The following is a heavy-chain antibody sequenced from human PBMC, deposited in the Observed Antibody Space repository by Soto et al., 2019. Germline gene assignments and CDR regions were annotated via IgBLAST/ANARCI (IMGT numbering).Heavy chain of an antibody. CDR2: NIPISTTT. V-gene: IGHV1-69*06. CDR3: ARVAGYYYAMDV. J-gene: IGHJ6*02. Sequence: QVQLVQSGAEVKKPGFSVKVSCKASGGTFSSYAITWVRQAPGQGLEWMGGNIPISTTTDYAQKFQGRVTITADKSTSTAFLELSRLTSEDTAVYYCARVAGYYYAMDVWGQGTTVTVSS. CDR1: GGTFSSYA. D-gene: IGHD6-19*01.